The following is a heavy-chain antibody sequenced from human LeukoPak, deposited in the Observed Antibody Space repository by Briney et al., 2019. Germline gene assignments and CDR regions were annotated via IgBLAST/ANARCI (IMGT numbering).Heavy chain of an antibody. Sequence: ASVKVSCKASGYTFTSYYMHWVRQAPGQGLEWMGIINPSGGSTNYAQKFQGRVTMTRDTSTSTVYMELSSLRSEDTAVYYCARDQGAAGTVNVWFDPWGQGTLITVSS. J-gene: IGHJ5*02. D-gene: IGHD6-13*01. V-gene: IGHV1-46*01. CDR2: INPSGGST. CDR3: ARDQGAAGTVNVWFDP. CDR1: GYTFTSYY.